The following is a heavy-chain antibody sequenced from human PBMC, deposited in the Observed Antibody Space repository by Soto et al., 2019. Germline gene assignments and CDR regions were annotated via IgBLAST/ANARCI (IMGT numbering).Heavy chain of an antibody. D-gene: IGHD2-15*01. CDR3: ASGDCVGGTCYSLAGSFYYYMDV. Sequence: EVQLVESGGGLVQPGGSLRLSCVASGFTFSNYWMYWVRQAPGEGLVWVSRINSDGSVSSYADSVKGRLTISRDNVKNTLYLQMDSLRDEDMAVYYCASGDCVGGTCYSLAGSFYYYMDVWGKGTTVTFFS. CDR1: GFTFSNYW. CDR2: INSDGSVS. V-gene: IGHV3-74*01. J-gene: IGHJ6*03.